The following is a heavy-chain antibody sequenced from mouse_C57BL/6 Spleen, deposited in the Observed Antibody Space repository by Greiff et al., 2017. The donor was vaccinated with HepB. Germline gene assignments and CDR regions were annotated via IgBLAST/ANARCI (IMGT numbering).Heavy chain of an antibody. J-gene: IGHJ2*01. V-gene: IGHV3-6*01. CDR2: ISYDGSN. CDR3: ARDYDGYYGDYFDY. CDR1: GYSITSGYY. D-gene: IGHD2-3*01. Sequence: EVKLQESGPGLVKPSQSLSLTCSVTGYSITSGYYWNWIRQFPGNKLEWMGYISYDGSNNYNPSLKNRISITRDTSKNQFFLKLNSVTTEDTATYYCARDYDGYYGDYFDYWGQGTTLTVSS.